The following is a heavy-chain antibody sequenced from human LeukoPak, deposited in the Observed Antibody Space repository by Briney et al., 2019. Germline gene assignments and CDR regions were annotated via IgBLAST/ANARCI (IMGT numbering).Heavy chain of an antibody. CDR1: GNSISSSSYY. CDR2: INYYGKT. CDR3: GRSAGFVHFDH. D-gene: IGHD3-16*01. Sequence: PSETLSLTCTVSGNSISSSSYYWVWIRQPPGKGLEWVGSINYYGKTYYNPSVKSRVTISVDTSKNQFSLMVRSVTAADTAVYYCGRSAGFVHFDHWGQGTLVTVTS. J-gene: IGHJ4*02. V-gene: IGHV4-39*07.